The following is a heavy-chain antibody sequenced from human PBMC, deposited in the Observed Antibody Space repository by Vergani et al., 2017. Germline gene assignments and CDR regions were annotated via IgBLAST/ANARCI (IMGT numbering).Heavy chain of an antibody. Sequence: QLQLQESGPGLVKPSETLSLTCTVSGGSISSSSYYWGWIRQPPGKGLEWIGCIYYSGSTYYNPSLKSRVTISVDTSKNQFSLKLSSVTAAVTAVYYCARHLAYCGGDCYPYYYGMDVWGQGTTVTVSS. D-gene: IGHD2-21*02. J-gene: IGHJ6*02. CDR3: ARHLAYCGGDCYPYYYGMDV. CDR2: IYYSGST. CDR1: GGSISSSSYY. V-gene: IGHV4-39*01.